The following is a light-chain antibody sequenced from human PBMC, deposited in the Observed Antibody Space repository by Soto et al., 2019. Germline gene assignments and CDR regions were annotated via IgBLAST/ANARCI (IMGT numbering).Light chain of an antibody. J-gene: IGLJ3*02. CDR1: SSDVGGYNY. CDR2: EVS. Sequence: QSALTQPPSASGSPGQSVTISCTGTSSDVGGYNYVSWYQHHPGKAPKLMIYEVSKRPSGVPNRFSGSKSGYTASLTVSGLQAEDEADYYCSSYVGNNNWVFGGGTKLTVL. CDR3: SSYVGNNNWV. V-gene: IGLV2-8*01.